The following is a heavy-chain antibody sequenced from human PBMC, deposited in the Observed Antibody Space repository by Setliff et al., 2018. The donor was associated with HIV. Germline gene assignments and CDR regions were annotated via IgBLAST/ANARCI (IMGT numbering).Heavy chain of an antibody. CDR2: INAGNGNT. CDR3: AREQVGFGPPRGMDV. Sequence: ASVKVSCKASGYTFTSYAMHWVRQAPGQRLEWMGWINAGNGNTKYSQKFQGRVTITRDTSASTAYMELGSLRSEDTAVYYCAREQVGFGPPRGMDVWGQGTTVTVSS. V-gene: IGHV1-3*01. J-gene: IGHJ6*02. D-gene: IGHD3-10*01. CDR1: GYTFTSYA.